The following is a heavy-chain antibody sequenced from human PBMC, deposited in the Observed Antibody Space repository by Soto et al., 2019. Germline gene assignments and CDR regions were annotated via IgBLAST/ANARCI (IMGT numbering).Heavy chain of an antibody. CDR1: GFTFSSYA. CDR3: ARDPSRLNYYDSSGFWFDP. Sequence: QVQLVESGGGVVQPGRSLRLSCAASGFTFSSYAMHWVRQAPGKGLEWVAVISYDGSNKYYADSVKGRFTISRDNSKNTLYRKMNSLRAEDTAVYYCARDPSRLNYYDSSGFWFDPWGQGPLVPVSS. J-gene: IGHJ5*02. V-gene: IGHV3-30-3*01. CDR2: ISYDGSNK. D-gene: IGHD3-22*01.